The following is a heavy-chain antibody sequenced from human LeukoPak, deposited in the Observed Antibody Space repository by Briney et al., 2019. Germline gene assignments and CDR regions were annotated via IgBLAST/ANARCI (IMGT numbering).Heavy chain of an antibody. CDR3: AGGGYCSGGSCYPVEY. J-gene: IGHJ4*02. CDR1: GRSFSGYY. Sequence: PSETLSLTCAVYGRSFSGYYWSWIRQPPGKGLEWIGEINHSGSTNYNPSLKSRVTISVDTSKNQFSLKLSSVTAADTAVYYCAGGGYCSGGSCYPVEYWGQGTLVTVSS. D-gene: IGHD2-15*01. V-gene: IGHV4-34*01. CDR2: INHSGST.